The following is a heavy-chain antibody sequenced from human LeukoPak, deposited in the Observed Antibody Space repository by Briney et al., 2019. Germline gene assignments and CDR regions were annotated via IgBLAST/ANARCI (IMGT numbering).Heavy chain of an antibody. V-gene: IGHV3-21*05. D-gene: IGHD2-8*01. CDR3: ARDPNGNPDFDY. J-gene: IGHJ4*02. Sequence: PGGSLRLSCAASGFTFSSYAMSWVRQVPGKGLEWLSFIDSSSYTSYADSVKGRFTISGDNAENSLYLQMSSLTVEDTAVYYCARDPNGNPDFDYWGQGTLVTVSS. CDR1: GFTFSSYA. CDR2: IDSSSYT.